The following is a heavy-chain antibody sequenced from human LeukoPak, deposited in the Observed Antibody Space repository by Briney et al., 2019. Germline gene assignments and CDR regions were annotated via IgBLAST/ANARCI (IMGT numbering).Heavy chain of an antibody. J-gene: IGHJ4*02. CDR3: AKGSAAPGIAVTGTNY. CDR2: ISGSGGST. Sequence: GGSLRLSCAASGFTFTSYAMSWVRQAPGKGLEWVSAISGSGGSTYYADSVKGRFTISRDNSKNTLHLQMNSLRAEDTAIYYCAKGSAAPGIAVTGTNYWGQGTLVTVSS. D-gene: IGHD6-19*01. V-gene: IGHV3-23*01. CDR1: GFTFTSYA.